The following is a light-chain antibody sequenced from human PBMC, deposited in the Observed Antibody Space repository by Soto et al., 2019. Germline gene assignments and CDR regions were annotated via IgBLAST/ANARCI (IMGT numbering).Light chain of an antibody. CDR1: SSDVGAHNY. Sequence: QSVLTQPASVSGSPGQSITIFCTGTSSDVGAHNYVSWYQQHPGKAPKLVIYDASDRPSGVSNRFSGSKSGNTASLTISGLQADDEADYYCSSFTGSSPLFGGGTKLTVL. V-gene: IGLV2-14*03. CDR3: SSFTGSSPL. CDR2: DAS. J-gene: IGLJ2*01.